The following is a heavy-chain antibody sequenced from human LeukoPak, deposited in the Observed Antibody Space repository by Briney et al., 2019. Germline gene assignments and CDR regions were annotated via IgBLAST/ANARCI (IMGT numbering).Heavy chain of an antibody. CDR1: GYTFTGYY. CDR2: INPNSGGT. V-gene: IGHV1-2*02. Sequence: ASGRVSCKASGYTFTGYYMHWVRQAPGQGLEWMGWINPNSGGTNYAQKFQGRVTMTRDTSISTAYMELSRLRSDDTAVYYCARDRRFGEYYYYYGMDVWGQGTTVTVS. D-gene: IGHD3-10*01. J-gene: IGHJ6*02. CDR3: ARDRRFGEYYYYYGMDV.